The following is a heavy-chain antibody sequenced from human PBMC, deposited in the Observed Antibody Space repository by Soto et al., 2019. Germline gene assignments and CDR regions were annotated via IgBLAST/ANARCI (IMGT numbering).Heavy chain of an antibody. CDR3: TTGKLYDSSGYPPEAEYYYYYGMDV. CDR2: IKSKTDGGTT. D-gene: IGHD3-22*01. Sequence: PGGSLRLSCAASGFTFSNAWMNWVRQAPGKGLEWIGRIKSKTDGGTTDYAAPVKGRFTISRDDSKNTLYLQMNSLKTEDTAVYYCTTGKLYDSSGYPPEAEYYYYYGMDVWGQGTTVTVSS. CDR1: GFTFSNAW. J-gene: IGHJ6*02. V-gene: IGHV3-15*07.